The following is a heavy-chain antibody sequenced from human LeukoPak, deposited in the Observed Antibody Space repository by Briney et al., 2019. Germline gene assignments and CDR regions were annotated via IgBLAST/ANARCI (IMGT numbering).Heavy chain of an antibody. D-gene: IGHD3-16*01. CDR2: VSGVGGST. V-gene: IGHV3-23*01. CDR1: GFIFRNYA. CDR3: AKRTVGEGPPFDY. Sequence: PGGSLRLSCAASGFIFRNYAMTWVRRAPGKGLEWVSAVSGVGGSTYYADSVKGRFTISRDNSKSTLYLQMNSLSAEDTAVYYCAKRTVGEGPPFDYWGQGTLVTVSS. J-gene: IGHJ4*02.